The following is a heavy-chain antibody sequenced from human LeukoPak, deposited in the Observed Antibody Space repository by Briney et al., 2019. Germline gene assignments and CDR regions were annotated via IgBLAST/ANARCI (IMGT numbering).Heavy chain of an antibody. D-gene: IGHD3-10*01. V-gene: IGHV3-30*04. CDR3: AKDPPSRFGELLRPAFYMDV. Sequence: GGSLRLSCAGSGFRFNAYALHWVRQAPGKGLEWLAFIAYDGSSVYCRESVKDRFLISRDYSNNMLYLQMDSLRGEDTAVYYCAKDPPSRFGELLRPAFYMDVWGKGTTVTVSS. CDR1: GFRFNAYA. CDR2: IAYDGSSV. J-gene: IGHJ6*03.